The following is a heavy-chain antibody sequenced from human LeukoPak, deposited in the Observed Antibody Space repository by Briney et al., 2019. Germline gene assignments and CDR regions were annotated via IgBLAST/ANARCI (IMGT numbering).Heavy chain of an antibody. J-gene: IGHJ4*02. CDR3: ASKPYYYDSSGPSPRYYFDY. V-gene: IGHV1-69*05. D-gene: IGHD3-22*01. CDR1: GGTFSSYA. CDR2: IIPIFGTA. Sequence: SVKVSCKASGGTFSSYAISWVRQAPGRGLEWMGGIIPIFGTANYAQKFQGRVTITTDESTSTAYMELSSLRSEDTAVYYCASKPYYYDSSGPSPRYYFDYWGQGTLVTVSS.